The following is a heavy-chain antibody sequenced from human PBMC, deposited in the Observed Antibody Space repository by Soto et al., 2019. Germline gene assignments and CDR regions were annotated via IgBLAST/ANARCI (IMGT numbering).Heavy chain of an antibody. CDR1: GGSISSYY. Sequence: SETLSLTCTVSGGSISSYYWSWIRQPPGKGLEWIGYIYYSGSTNYNPSLKSRVTISVDTSKNQFSLKLSSVTAADTAVYYCARGQGSGYFDYWGQGTLVTVSS. V-gene: IGHV4-59*01. J-gene: IGHJ4*02. D-gene: IGHD3-10*01. CDR2: IYYSGST. CDR3: ARGQGSGYFDY.